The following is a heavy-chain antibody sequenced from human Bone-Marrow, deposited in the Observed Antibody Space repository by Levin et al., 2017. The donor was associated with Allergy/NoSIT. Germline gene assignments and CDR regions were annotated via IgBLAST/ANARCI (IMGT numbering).Heavy chain of an antibody. CDR3: AKSRHREYGSSSGIFDY. CDR1: GFTFSDYG. V-gene: IGHV3-30*18. Sequence: GGSLRLSCAASGFTFSDYGMHWVRQAPGKGLEWVALISYDGSNKDYVDSVKGRFTISRDNSRNTLYLQMNSLSAEDTSVYYCAKSRHREYGSSSGIFDYWGQGTLVTVSS. CDR2: ISYDGSNK. D-gene: IGHD6-6*01. J-gene: IGHJ4*02.